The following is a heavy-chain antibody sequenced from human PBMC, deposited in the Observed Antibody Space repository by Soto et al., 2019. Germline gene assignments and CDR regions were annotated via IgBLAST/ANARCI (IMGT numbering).Heavy chain of an antibody. Sequence: GSLRLSCAASGFTFSSYGMHWVRQAPGKGLEWVAVISYDGSNKYYADSVKGRFTISRDNSKNTLYLQMNSLRAEDTAVYYCAKLAAVQNYYYCGMDVWGQGTTVTVSS. D-gene: IGHD1-1*01. CDR1: GFTFSSYG. J-gene: IGHJ6*02. CDR2: ISYDGSNK. CDR3: AKLAAVQNYYYCGMDV. V-gene: IGHV3-30*18.